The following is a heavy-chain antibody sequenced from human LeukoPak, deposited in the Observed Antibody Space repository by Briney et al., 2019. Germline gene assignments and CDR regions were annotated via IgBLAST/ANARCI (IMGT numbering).Heavy chain of an antibody. CDR3: ARRLVLYAFDI. Sequence: GGSLRLSCAASGFTFSSYAMHWVRQAPGKGLEWVAVISYDGSNKYYADSVKGRFTISRDNSKNTLYLQMNSLRAEDTAVYYCARRLVLYAFDIWGQGTMVTVSS. CDR1: GFTFSSYA. V-gene: IGHV3-30*04. D-gene: IGHD6-6*01. J-gene: IGHJ3*02. CDR2: ISYDGSNK.